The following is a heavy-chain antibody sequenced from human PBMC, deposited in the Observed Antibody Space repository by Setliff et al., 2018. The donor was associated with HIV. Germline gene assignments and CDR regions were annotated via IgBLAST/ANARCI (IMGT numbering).Heavy chain of an antibody. D-gene: IGHD3-10*01. Sequence: LSLTCAVSGVTFSSNNYYWGWIRQPPGKGLEWIGTVFYSGSTSYSPPLMSRVTISVDTSKNQFSLKLKSVTAADTALYYCARLVRGGSGHYFDYWGQGKLVNVSS. V-gene: IGHV4-39*07. J-gene: IGHJ4*02. CDR1: GVTFSSNNYY. CDR2: VFYSGST. CDR3: ARLVRGGSGHYFDY.